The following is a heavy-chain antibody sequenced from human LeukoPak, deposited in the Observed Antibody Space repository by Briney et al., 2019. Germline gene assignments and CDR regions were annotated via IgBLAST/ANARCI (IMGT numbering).Heavy chain of an antibody. J-gene: IGHJ4*02. V-gene: IGHV3-7*01. CDR2: INADGSRK. CDR3: ARSER. Sequence: GGSLRLSCAGSGFTFNSPSWMSWVRQAPGKGLEWVANINADGSRKYYADSVKGRFTISKDNAKKSLYLEMNSLTAEDTAVYYCARSERWGQGTLVTVSS. CDR1: GFTFNSPSW.